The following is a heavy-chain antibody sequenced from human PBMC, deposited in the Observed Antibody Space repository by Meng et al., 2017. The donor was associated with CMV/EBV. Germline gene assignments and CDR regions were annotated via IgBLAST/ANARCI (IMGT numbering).Heavy chain of an antibody. V-gene: IGHV4-59*01. CDR2: IYYSGGT. J-gene: IGHJ6*02. D-gene: IGHD6-13*01. CDR3: ARGAGYSSSWYPYYYGMDV. Sequence: SETLSLTCTVSGGSISSYYWSWIRQPPGKGLEWIGYIYYSGGTNYNPSLKSRVTISVDTSENQFSLRLSSVIAADTAVYYCARGAGYSSSWYPYYYGMDVWGQGTTVTVSS. CDR1: GGSISSYY.